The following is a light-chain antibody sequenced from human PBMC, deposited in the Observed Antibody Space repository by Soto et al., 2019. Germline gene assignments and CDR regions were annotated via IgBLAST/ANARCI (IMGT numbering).Light chain of an antibody. V-gene: IGLV6-57*04. J-gene: IGLJ2*01. CDR2: EIN. Sequence: NFMLTQPHSVSESPGKTVTISCTRSSGSIASNDVQWYQQRPGSAPTTVIYEINQRPSGVPDRFSGSTDGSSNSASLTISGLQTEDEADYYCQSYDSSTVVFGGGTKVTVL. CDR3: QSYDSSTVV. CDR1: SGSIASND.